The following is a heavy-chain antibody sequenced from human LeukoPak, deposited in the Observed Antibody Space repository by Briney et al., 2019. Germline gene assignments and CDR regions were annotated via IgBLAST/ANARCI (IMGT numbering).Heavy chain of an antibody. J-gene: IGHJ4*02. D-gene: IGHD2-15*01. V-gene: IGHV4-38-2*01. CDR2: IYHSGST. Sequence: PSETLSLTCAVSGYSISSGYYWGWIRLPPGKGLEWIGSIYHSGSTYYNPSLKSRVTISVDTSKNQFSLKLSSVTAADTAVYYCASSDCSGGSCYFDYWGQGTLVTVSS. CDR3: ASSDCSGGSCYFDY. CDR1: GYSISSGYY.